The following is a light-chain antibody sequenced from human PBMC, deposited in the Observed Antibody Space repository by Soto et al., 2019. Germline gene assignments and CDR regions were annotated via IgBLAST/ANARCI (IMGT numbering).Light chain of an antibody. Sequence: EIVMTQSPATLSVSPGERATLSCRASQSVSSHLAWYQQKPGQAPRLLIYDASSRATGISDRFSGSGSGTDFTLTISRLESEDFAVYYCQQYGSSPGTFGQGTKVDIK. V-gene: IGKV3-20*01. J-gene: IGKJ1*01. CDR3: QQYGSSPGT. CDR1: QSVSSH. CDR2: DAS.